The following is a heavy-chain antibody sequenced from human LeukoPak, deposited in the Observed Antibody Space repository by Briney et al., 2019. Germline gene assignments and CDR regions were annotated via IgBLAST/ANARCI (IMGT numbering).Heavy chain of an antibody. D-gene: IGHD1-26*01. CDR2: VSAYNGHT. CDR3: ARLIPQKWELPGKWFDP. CDR1: GYTFNSYG. Sequence: ASVKVSCNASGYTFNSYGISWVRQAPGQGLEWMGWVSAYNGHTNYAQKFQGRVTMTTDTSTSTASMELRSLRSDDTAVYYCARLIPQKWELPGKWFDPWGQGTLVTVSS. V-gene: IGHV1-18*01. J-gene: IGHJ5*02.